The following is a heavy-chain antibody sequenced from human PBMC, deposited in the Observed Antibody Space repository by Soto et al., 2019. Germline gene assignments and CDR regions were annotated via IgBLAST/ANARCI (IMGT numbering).Heavy chain of an antibody. J-gene: IGHJ5*01. Sequence: PSDTLSLTFTVSGDSVPSTNYYWSWIRQPTRKVLGLVVYIYYSANTNYSPSLKGQVTMSVDRSNNPSSLHLSSVPASDTAVYYCATIPVHTCMIYWFDTWGQGILVTVSS. D-gene: IGHD3-16*01. CDR2: IYYSANT. CDR1: GDSVPSTNYY. CDR3: ATIPVHTCMIYWFDT. V-gene: IGHV4-61*01.